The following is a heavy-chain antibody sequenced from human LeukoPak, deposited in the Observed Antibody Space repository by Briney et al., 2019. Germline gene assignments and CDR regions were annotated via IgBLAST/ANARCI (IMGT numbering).Heavy chain of an antibody. D-gene: IGHD2-21*02. CDR2: VSPKTGDR. J-gene: IGHJ5*02. CDR3: ARTPPKGDIDT. V-gene: IGHV1-8*01. Sequence: ASVKVSRKASGYSFSNFHINWVRQASGQGLEWIGWVSPKTGDRGYALKFQGRVTMTSDTSETTVYMEVRSLTSEDTAVYYCARTPPKGDIDTWGQGTMVTVSS. CDR1: GYSFSNFH.